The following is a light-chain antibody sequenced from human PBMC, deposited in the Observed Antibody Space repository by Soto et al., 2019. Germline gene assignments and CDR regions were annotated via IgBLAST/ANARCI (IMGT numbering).Light chain of an antibody. CDR2: KAS. CDR3: QQDNYT. V-gene: IGKV1-5*03. Sequence: DIQMTQSPSTLSASVGDRVTITCRASQSIGSWLAWYQQKPGNAPKLLIYKASSLESGVPSRVSGSGSGTEITLTISSLQPDDFATYYCQQDNYTFGQGTKLEIK. J-gene: IGKJ2*01. CDR1: QSIGSW.